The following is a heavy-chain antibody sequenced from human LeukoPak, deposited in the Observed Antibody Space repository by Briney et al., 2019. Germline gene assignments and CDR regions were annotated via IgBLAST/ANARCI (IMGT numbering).Heavy chain of an antibody. CDR2: IKQDGSEK. CDR3: ARGHYYDSSGYPFDY. Sequence: GGSLKLSCAVSGFTFSSNWMSWVRQAPGKGLEWVANIKQDGSEKYYVDSVKGRFTISRDNGKNSLYLQMNSLRAEDTAVYYCARGHYYDSSGYPFDYWGQGTLVTVSS. J-gene: IGHJ4*02. V-gene: IGHV3-7*04. CDR1: GFTFSSNW. D-gene: IGHD3-22*01.